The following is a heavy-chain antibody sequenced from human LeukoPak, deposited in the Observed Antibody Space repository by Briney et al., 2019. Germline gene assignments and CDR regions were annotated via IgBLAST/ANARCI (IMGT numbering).Heavy chain of an antibody. D-gene: IGHD6-13*01. CDR2: ISPAGDST. Sequence: GGSLHLSSPPPGFPFRDNSISWGRQAPGGGLEWVSAISPAGDSTTDADSVKGRFTISRDNSKSTLYLQMNSLRPEDTAVYYCSKGAAAGPKGRYYFDFWGQGTLVTVSS. CDR3: SKGAAAGPKGRYYFDF. V-gene: IGHV3-23*01. J-gene: IGHJ4*02. CDR1: GFPFRDNS.